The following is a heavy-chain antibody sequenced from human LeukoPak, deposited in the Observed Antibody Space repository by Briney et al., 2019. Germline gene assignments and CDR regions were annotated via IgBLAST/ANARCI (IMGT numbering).Heavy chain of an antibody. CDR3: AKTPFYYFYYMDV. Sequence: PGGSLRLSCAASGFTYSSYWMSWVRQAPGKGLEWVSTISVGGGSTYYADSVKGRFIISSDNSKNTLYLQMNSLRAEDTAVYYCAKTPFYYFYYMDVWGKGTTVTVSS. J-gene: IGHJ6*03. CDR1: GFTYSSYW. V-gene: IGHV3-23*01. CDR2: ISVGGGST.